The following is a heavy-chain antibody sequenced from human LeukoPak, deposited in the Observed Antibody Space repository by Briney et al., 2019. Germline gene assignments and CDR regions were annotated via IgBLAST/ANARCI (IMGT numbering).Heavy chain of an antibody. CDR2: INHSGST. J-gene: IGHJ6*03. V-gene: IGHV4-34*01. D-gene: IGHD4-17*01. CDR3: ARSRYGDYVNYYYYMDV. CDR1: GGSFSGYY. Sequence: SETLSLTCAVYGGSFSGYYWSWIRRPPGKGLEWIGEINHSGSTNYNPSLRSRVTISVDTSKNQFSLKLSSVTAADTAVYYCARSRYGDYVNYYYYMDVWGKGTTVTVSS.